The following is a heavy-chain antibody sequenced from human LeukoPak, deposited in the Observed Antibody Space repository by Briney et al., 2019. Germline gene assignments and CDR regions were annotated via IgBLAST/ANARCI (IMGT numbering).Heavy chain of an antibody. V-gene: IGHV1-24*01. J-gene: IGHJ4*02. D-gene: IGHD1-1*01. Sequence: GASVKVSCKVSGYTLTELSMHWVRQAPGKGFEWMGGFDPEDGETIYAQKFQGRVTMTEDTSTDTAYMELSSLRSEDTAVYYCATDPSRESPTTELDYWGQGTLVTVSS. CDR2: FDPEDGET. CDR1: GYTLTELS. CDR3: ATDPSRESPTTELDY.